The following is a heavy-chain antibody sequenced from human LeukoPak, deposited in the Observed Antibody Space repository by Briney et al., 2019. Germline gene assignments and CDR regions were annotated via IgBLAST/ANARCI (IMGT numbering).Heavy chain of an antibody. D-gene: IGHD2-2*01. Sequence: ASVKVSCKVSGYTLTELAMHWVRQAPGQGRGWMGGFDPEDGETIYAQKFQGRVTMTEDTSTDTAYMELSSLRSEDTAVYYCATHIVVVPAAWGGLGYWGQGTLVTVSS. CDR1: GYTLTELA. V-gene: IGHV1-24*01. CDR3: ATHIVVVPAAWGGLGY. J-gene: IGHJ4*02. CDR2: FDPEDGET.